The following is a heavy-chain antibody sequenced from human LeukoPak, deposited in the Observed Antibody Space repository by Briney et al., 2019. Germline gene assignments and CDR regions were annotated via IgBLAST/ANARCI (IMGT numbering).Heavy chain of an antibody. J-gene: IGHJ3*02. V-gene: IGHV4-59*08. CDR1: GGSISSYY. CDR2: IYYSGST. CDR3: ARTPSIAASAFDI. D-gene: IGHD6-13*01. Sequence: PSETLSLTRTVSGGSISSYYWSWIRQPPGKGLEWIGYIYYSGSTNYNPSLKSRVTISADTSKNQFSLKLSSVTAADTAVYYCARTPSIAASAFDIWGQGTMVTVSS.